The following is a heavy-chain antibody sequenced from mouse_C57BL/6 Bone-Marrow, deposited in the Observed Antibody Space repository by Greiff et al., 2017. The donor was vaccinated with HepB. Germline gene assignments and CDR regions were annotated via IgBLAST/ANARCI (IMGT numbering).Heavy chain of an antibody. CDR3: ASGSPYYFDY. CDR1: GFTFSDYG. D-gene: IGHD1-1*01. Sequence: EVMLVESGGGLVKPGGSLKLSCAASGFTFSDYGMHWVRQAPEKGLEWVAYISSGSSTIYYADTVKGRFTISRDNAKNTLFLQMTSLRSEDTAMYYCASGSPYYFDYWGQGTTLTVSS. V-gene: IGHV5-17*01. J-gene: IGHJ2*01. CDR2: ISSGSSTI.